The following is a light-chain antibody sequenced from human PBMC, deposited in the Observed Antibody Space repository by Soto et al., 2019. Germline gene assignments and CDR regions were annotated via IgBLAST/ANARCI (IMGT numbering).Light chain of an antibody. CDR3: SSYTSSNTLV. Sequence: QSALTQPASVSGSPGQSITISCTGTSSDVGAYNYVSWYQQHPGKAPKLIIYDVNNRPSGVSDRFSGSKSGSTASLTISGLQAEDEVDYYCSSYTSSNTLVFGGGTKLTVL. CDR2: DVN. V-gene: IGLV2-14*01. J-gene: IGLJ2*01. CDR1: SSDVGAYNY.